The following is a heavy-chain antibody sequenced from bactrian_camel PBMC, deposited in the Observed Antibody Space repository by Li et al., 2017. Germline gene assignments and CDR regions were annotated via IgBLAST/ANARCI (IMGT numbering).Heavy chain of an antibody. Sequence: HVQLVESGGGSVEAGGSLRLSCEASAYISKNKCMAWVRQAPGKGLEWVSSITSGGYTISVADSVKGRFTISRDNAKKTLYLQMNRLKTEDTAVYYCAIDKDGSWYLYYGMDFRGKGTQVTVS. V-gene: IGHV3S1*01. CDR1: AYISKNKC. CDR2: ITSGGYTI. J-gene: IGHJ7*01. D-gene: IGHD6*01.